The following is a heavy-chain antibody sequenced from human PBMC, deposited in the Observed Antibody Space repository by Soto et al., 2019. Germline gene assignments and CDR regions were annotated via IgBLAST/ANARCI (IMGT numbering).Heavy chain of an antibody. J-gene: IGHJ6*02. Sequence: ASVKVSCKASGYTFTGYYMHWVRQAPGQGLEWMGWINPNSGGTNYAQKFQGWVTMTRDTSISTAYMELSRLRSDDTAVYYCARARGYSYAAYYYYGMDVWGQGTTCTVS. CDR2: INPNSGGT. D-gene: IGHD5-18*01. CDR1: GYTFTGYY. CDR3: ARARGYSYAAYYYYGMDV. V-gene: IGHV1-2*04.